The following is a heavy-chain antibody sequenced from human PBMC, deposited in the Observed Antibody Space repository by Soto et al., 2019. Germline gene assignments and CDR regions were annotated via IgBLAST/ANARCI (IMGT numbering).Heavy chain of an antibody. J-gene: IGHJ4*02. Sequence: ILCLRWSVAGGSLSGASYSWNWIRQPPGKGLEWIGYIFPSGTTYYNPSLKSRVTISIDVSKNQFSLSLRSLTAADTAVYYGARSPEFAYWSQGTLVPVSS. V-gene: IGHV4-30-2*01. CDR3: ARSPEFAY. CDR2: IFPSGTT. CDR1: GGSLSGASYS.